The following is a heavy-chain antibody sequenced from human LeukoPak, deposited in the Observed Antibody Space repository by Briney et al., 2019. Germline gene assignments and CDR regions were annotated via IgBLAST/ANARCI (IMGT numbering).Heavy chain of an antibody. V-gene: IGHV4-38-2*02. CDR1: GYSISSAYY. J-gene: IGHJ2*01. CDR3: AREGELGSYEYFDV. Sequence: SETLSLTCSVSGYSISSAYYWGWIRQPPGKGLEWIGTMYHSGSTNYNPSLKSRVTISVDTSKNQFSLKLSSVTAADTAVYFCAREGELGSYEYFDVWGRGTLVTVSS. D-gene: IGHD7-27*01. CDR2: MYHSGST.